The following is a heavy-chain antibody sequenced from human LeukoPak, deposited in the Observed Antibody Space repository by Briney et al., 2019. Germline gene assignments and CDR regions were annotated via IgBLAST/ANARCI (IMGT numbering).Heavy chain of an antibody. D-gene: IGHD1-7*01. V-gene: IGHV3-66*01. Sequence: GSLRLSCAASGFTVSSNYMSWVRPAPGKGLEWVSVIYSGGSTYYADSVKGRFTISRDNSKNTLYLRMNSLRAEDTAVYYCARDLGRTTFDYWGQGTLVTVSS. CDR1: GFTVSSNY. CDR3: ARDLGRTTFDY. J-gene: IGHJ4*02. CDR2: IYSGGST.